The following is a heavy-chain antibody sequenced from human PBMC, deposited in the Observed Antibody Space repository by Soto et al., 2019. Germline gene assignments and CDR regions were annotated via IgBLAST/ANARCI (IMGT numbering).Heavy chain of an antibody. V-gene: IGHV1-18*01. CDR3: AREGRIGWLGIDH. J-gene: IGHJ4*02. D-gene: IGHD6-19*01. CDR1: GYTCTRHG. Sequence: QVQLVQSGPEVKKPGASVKVSCTASGYTCTRHGISWVRQAPGEGLEWMGWISTYDVNTHYAQNFQGRVTMTADTSASTVYMELTSLRPDDTAIYFRAREGRIGWLGIDHWGQGTLVTVSS. CDR2: ISTYDVNT.